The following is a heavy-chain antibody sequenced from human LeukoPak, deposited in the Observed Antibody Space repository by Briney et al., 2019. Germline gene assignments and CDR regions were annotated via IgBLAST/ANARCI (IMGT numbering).Heavy chain of an antibody. Sequence: SVKVSCKASGGTFSSYAISWVRQAPGQGLEWMGRIIPTLGIANYAQKFQGRVTITADKSTSTAYMELSSLRSEDTAVYYCARDLGYCSGGSCSHYWGQGTLVTVSS. CDR2: IIPTLGIA. D-gene: IGHD2-15*01. V-gene: IGHV1-69*04. J-gene: IGHJ4*02. CDR1: GGTFSSYA. CDR3: ARDLGYCSGGSCSHY.